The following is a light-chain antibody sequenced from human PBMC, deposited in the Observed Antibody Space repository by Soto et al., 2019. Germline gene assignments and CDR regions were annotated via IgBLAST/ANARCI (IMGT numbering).Light chain of an antibody. CDR3: QQYNAWPLT. V-gene: IGKV3-15*01. CDR1: QSVNSN. J-gene: IGKJ4*01. CDR2: VAS. Sequence: IVMTQSPATLSVSPGERVTLSCRASQSVNSNLAWYQQKPGQTPNLLIYVASTRATGIPARFSGSGSGTEFTLTISSLQSEDFAIYYCQQYNAWPLTFGGGTKVEFK.